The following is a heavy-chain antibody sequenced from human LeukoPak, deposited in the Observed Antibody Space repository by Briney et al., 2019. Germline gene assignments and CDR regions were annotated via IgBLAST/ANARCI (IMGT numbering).Heavy chain of an antibody. CDR3: AAVSGHYTLLDA. CDR1: GYTLNDIS. CDR2: VDPDDGQR. Sequence: ASVKVSCKISGYTLNDISVHWVRQPPGKGLEWMGGVDPDDGQRVYAQRFQGRVTMTEDTSTNTAYMELSRLRSEDTAVYFCAAVSGHYTLLDAWGQRALVTFST. V-gene: IGHV1-24*01. D-gene: IGHD4-11*01. J-gene: IGHJ5*02.